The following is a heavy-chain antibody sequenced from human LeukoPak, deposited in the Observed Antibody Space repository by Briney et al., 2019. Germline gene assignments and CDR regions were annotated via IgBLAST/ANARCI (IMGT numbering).Heavy chain of an antibody. CDR3: ASSFGDYDSSGISFTY. V-gene: IGHV1-69*04. J-gene: IGHJ4*02. CDR1: GGTFSSYA. D-gene: IGHD3-22*01. Sequence: SVKVSCKASGGTFSSYAISWVRQAPGQGLEWMGRIIPILGIANYAQKFQGRVTITADKSTSTAYMELSSLRSEDTAVYYCASSFGDYDSSGISFTYWGQGTLVTVSS. CDR2: IIPILGIA.